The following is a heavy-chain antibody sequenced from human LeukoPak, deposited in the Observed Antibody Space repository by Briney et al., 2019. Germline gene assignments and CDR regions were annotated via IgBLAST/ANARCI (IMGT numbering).Heavy chain of an antibody. V-gene: IGHV3-23*01. J-gene: IGHJ4*02. CDR1: GFTFSSYA. Sequence: GGSLRLSCAAPGFTFSSYAMSWVRQAPGKGLEWVSVISGSGGSTYYADSVKGRFTISRDNSKNTLYLQMNSLRAEDTAVYYCANWAVVITPRYYFDYWGQGTLVTVSS. CDR3: ANWAVVITPRYYFDY. D-gene: IGHD3-22*01. CDR2: ISGSGGST.